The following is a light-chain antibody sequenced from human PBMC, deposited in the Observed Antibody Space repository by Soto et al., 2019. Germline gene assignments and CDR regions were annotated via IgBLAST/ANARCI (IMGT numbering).Light chain of an antibody. J-gene: IGKJ4*01. CDR2: GAS. Sequence: EIVLTQSPGTLSLSPGERATLSCRASQSVSSSFLAWYQQKPGQAPRLLIYGASSRATGIPDRFSGSGSGTDFTLTISRLEPEYVAVYYRQQYGSSPLTFGGGTKVEIK. CDR3: QQYGSSPLT. V-gene: IGKV3-20*01. CDR1: QSVSSSF.